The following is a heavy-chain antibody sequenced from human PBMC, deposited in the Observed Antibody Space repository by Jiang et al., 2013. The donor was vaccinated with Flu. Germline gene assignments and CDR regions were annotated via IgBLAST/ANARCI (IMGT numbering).Heavy chain of an antibody. CDR1: GFTFSNYA. CDR3: AKSFIRFDS. CDR2: ISSSGVST. J-gene: IGHJ5*01. V-gene: IGHV3-23*01. Sequence: QLLESGGGLVQPGGSLRLSCAASGFTFSNYAMSWVRQAPGKGLEWVSSISSSGVSTYYADSVKGRFTISRDTSQNTLYLQINSLRAEDTAVYYCAKSFIRFDSWGQGTLVTVSS.